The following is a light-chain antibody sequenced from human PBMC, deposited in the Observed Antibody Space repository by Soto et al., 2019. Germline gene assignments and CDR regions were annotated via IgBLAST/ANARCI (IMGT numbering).Light chain of an antibody. CDR2: DAS. J-gene: IGKJ5*01. V-gene: IGKV3-11*01. Sequence: LGMTQSPDTLSVSPGERATLSCRASQSVSSYLAWYQQKPGQAPRPLIYDASNRATGIPARFSGSGSGTDFTLTISSLEPEDFAVYYCQQRSNWPFITFGQGTRLENK. CDR3: QQRSNWPFIT. CDR1: QSVSSY.